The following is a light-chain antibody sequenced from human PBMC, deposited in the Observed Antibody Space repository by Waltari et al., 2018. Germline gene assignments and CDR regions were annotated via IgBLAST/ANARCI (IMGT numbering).Light chain of an antibody. CDR3: MQGTYGLT. J-gene: IGKJ4*01. CDR1: QSLVHSDGNTY. Sequence: DVVMTQSPLSLPVTLGQPASISCMSSQSLVHSDGNTYLQLFHQRPGQSPRSLIYKVFKRESGVTDRVSGSGSGTNFTLKISRVEAEDVGVYFCMQGTYGLTFGGGTKVEIK. V-gene: IGKV2-30*02. CDR2: KVF.